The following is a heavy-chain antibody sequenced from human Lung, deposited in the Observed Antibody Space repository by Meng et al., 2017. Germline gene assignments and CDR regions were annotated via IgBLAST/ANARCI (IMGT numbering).Heavy chain of an antibody. CDR2: ISAYNGNT. D-gene: IGHD6-19*01. Sequence: QVQPVPSGAEVKKPGASVKGSCKASGYTFTSYGISWVRQAPGQGLEWMGWISAYNGNTNYAQKLQGRVTMTTDTSTSTAYMELRSLRSDDTAVYYCARDIGQWLVQRDLDYWGQGTLVTVSS. J-gene: IGHJ4*02. V-gene: IGHV1-18*01. CDR3: ARDIGQWLVQRDLDY. CDR1: GYTFTSYG.